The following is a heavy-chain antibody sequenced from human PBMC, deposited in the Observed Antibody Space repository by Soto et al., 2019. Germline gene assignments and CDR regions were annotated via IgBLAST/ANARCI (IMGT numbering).Heavy chain of an antibody. CDR2: ISSNSATI. J-gene: IGHJ5*02. CDR3: TRDALRYSSARGWFDP. CDR1: GFTFRSFT. Sequence: GGSLRLSCAASGFTFRSFTMSWVRQAPGKGLEWVSTISSNSATIYYTDALRGRFTITRDNAKNSLHLQMNGLRAEDTAVYYCTRDALRYSSARGWFDPWGPGTLVTVSS. V-gene: IGHV3-21*01. D-gene: IGHD3-9*01.